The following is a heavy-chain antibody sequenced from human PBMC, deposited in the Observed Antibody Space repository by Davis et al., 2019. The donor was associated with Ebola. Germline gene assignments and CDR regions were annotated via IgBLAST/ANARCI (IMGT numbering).Heavy chain of an antibody. J-gene: IGHJ4*02. Sequence: GGSLRLSCAASGFIFSSYGMHWVRQAPGKGLEWVAVISYDGSNKYYADSVKGRFTISRDNSKNTLYLQMNSLRAEDTAVYYCARHDYGDSHFDYWGQGTLVTVSS. CDR3: ARHDYGDSHFDY. V-gene: IGHV3-30*03. CDR2: ISYDGSNK. CDR1: GFIFSSYG. D-gene: IGHD4-17*01.